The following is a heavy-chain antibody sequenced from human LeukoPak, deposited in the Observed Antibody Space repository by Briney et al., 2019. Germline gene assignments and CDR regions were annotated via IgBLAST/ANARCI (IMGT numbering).Heavy chain of an antibody. D-gene: IGHD4-23*01. V-gene: IGHV3-23*01. CDR2: ISGSGGST. CDR3: AFLPTVVTPAALDI. J-gene: IGHJ3*02. Sequence: PGASLRLSCAASGFTFSSYAMSWVRQAPGKGLEWVSAISGSGGSTYYADSVKGRFTISRDNSKNTLYLQMNSLRAEDTAVYYCAFLPTVVTPAALDIWGQGTMVTVSS. CDR1: GFTFSSYA.